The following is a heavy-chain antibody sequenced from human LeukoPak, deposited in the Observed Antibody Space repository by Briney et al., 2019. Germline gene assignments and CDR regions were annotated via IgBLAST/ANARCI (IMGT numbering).Heavy chain of an antibody. CDR1: GFTFDDYA. CDR2: ISHDAVNK. V-gene: IGHV3-30-3*01. Sequence: GGSLRLSCAASGFTFDDYAMHWVRQAPGKGLEWLAVISHDAVNKYYLESEKGRFTISRDNSMDTLYLQINSLRPEDTAVYYCARGSYCSGGTCYDYSYYGMDVWGQGTTVTVSS. D-gene: IGHD2-15*01. J-gene: IGHJ6*02. CDR3: ARGSYCSGGTCYDYSYYGMDV.